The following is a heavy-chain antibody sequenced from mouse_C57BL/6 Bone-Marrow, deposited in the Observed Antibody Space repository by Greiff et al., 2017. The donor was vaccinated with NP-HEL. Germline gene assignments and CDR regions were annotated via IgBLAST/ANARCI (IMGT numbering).Heavy chain of an antibody. Sequence: VHVKQSGGGLVKPGGSLKLSCAASGFTFSDYGMHWVRQAPEKGLEWVAYISSGSSTIYYADTVKGRFTISRDNAKNTLFLQMTSLRSEDTAMYYCARGVARAYWGQGTLVTVSA. CDR1: GFTFSDYG. CDR3: ARGVARAY. D-gene: IGHD1-3*01. CDR2: ISSGSSTI. V-gene: IGHV5-17*01. J-gene: IGHJ3*01.